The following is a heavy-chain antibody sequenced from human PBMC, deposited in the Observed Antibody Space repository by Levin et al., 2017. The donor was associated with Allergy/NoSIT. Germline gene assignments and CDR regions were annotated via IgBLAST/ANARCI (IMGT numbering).Heavy chain of an antibody. D-gene: IGHD3-16*01. Sequence: LRLSCTVSGGSISSGGYYWSWIRQHPGKGLEWIGYIYYSGSTYYNPSLKSRVTISVDTSKNQFSLKLSSVTAADTAVYYCARAALGEGGGWDWFDPWGQGTLVTVSS. J-gene: IGHJ5*02. CDR3: ARAALGEGGGWDWFDP. CDR2: IYYSGST. CDR1: GGSISSGGYY. V-gene: IGHV4-31*03.